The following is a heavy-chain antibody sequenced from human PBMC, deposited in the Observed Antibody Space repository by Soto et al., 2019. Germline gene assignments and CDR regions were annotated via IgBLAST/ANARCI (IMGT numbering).Heavy chain of an antibody. CDR2: IDPSDSYT. J-gene: IGHJ6*02. V-gene: IGHV5-10-1*01. Sequence: GESLKISCKGSGYSFTSYWISWVRQMPGKGLEWMGRIDPSDSYTNYSPSFQGHVTISADKSISTAYLQWSSLKASDTAMYYCAGLAGYSSPSYYYYGMEVWGQGTTVTVSS. CDR3: AGLAGYSSPSYYYYGMEV. CDR1: GYSFTSYW. D-gene: IGHD6-6*01.